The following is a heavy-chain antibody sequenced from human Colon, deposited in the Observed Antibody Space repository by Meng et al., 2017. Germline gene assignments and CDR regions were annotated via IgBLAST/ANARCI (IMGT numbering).Heavy chain of an antibody. CDR2: IVPNSGDT. CDR1: GYSFSDCY. D-gene: IGHD2-15*01. Sequence: QVQLVQSGTDVKRPGASVKVSCKASGYSFSDCYIHWVRQAPGQGLEWMGWIVPNSGDTNYAQKFQGRVTMTRDTSISTTYMELIRLTSDDTAVYYCARSTPSLDYWGQGTLVTVFS. CDR3: ARSTPSLDY. J-gene: IGHJ4*02. V-gene: IGHV1-2*02.